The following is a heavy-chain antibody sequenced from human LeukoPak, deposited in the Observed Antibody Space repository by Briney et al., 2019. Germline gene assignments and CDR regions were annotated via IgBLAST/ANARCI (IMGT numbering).Heavy chain of an antibody. CDR3: AKDGGNWNYFDY. J-gene: IGHJ4*02. V-gene: IGHV3-9*01. CDR2: ISWNSGSI. CDR1: GFTFDDYA. Sequence: GRSLRLSCAASGFTFDDYAMLWVRQAPGKGLEWVSGISWNSGSIGYADSVKGRFTISRDNAKNSLYLQMNSLRAEDTALYHCAKDGGNWNYFDYWGQGTLVTVSS. D-gene: IGHD2-15*01.